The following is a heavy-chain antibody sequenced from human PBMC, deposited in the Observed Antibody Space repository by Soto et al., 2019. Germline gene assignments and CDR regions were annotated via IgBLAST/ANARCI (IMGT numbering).Heavy chain of an antibody. Sequence: QEQLQQWGAGLLKPSETLSLTCAVYGGFVSSGNYYWSWIRQPPGKGLEWIGEMSHSGGTHFNPSLKSRVTISVDTSKNQFSLKMSSGTAADTALYYCARVERGTATTVVDAFDIWGPGTMVTVS. CDR3: ARVERGTATTVVDAFDI. J-gene: IGHJ3*02. V-gene: IGHV4-34*01. D-gene: IGHD1-1*01. CDR2: MSHSGGT. CDR1: GGFVSSGNYY.